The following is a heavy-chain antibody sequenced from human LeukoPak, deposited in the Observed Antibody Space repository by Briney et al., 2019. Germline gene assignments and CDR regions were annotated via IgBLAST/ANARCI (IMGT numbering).Heavy chain of an antibody. V-gene: IGHV4-59*01. CDR3: ARGELGVVVPAAWFDP. Sequence: SETLSLTCSFSGGSLSGYYWSWLRQPPGKGLEWIAYRESNGYTEYYPSLMSRVKISLDTSKNQLSLKLTSVTAADTAVYYCARGELGVVVPAAWFDPWGQGTLVTVSS. D-gene: IGHD2-2*01. CDR1: GGSLSGYY. CDR2: RESNGYT. J-gene: IGHJ5*02.